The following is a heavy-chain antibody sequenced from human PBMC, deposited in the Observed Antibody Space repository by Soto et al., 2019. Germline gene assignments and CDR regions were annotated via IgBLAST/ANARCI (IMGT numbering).Heavy chain of an antibody. V-gene: IGHV1-18*04. D-gene: IGHD3-16*01. CDR3: FRDRVAGIGGAAFDI. CDR2: INPYNANV. J-gene: IGHJ3*02. Sequence: QVQLVQSGAEVKKPGASVKVSCKTSGYTFTNHGINWVRQAPGQGLEWMGWINPYNANVNYAQKLQGRVTMTTDTATSTAYMALRSLTSDDTAVYSCFRDRVAGIGGAAFDIWGQGTMVTVSS. CDR1: GYTFTNHG.